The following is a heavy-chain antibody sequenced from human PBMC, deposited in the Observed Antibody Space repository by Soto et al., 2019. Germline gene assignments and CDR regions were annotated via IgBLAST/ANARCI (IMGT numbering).Heavy chain of an antibody. CDR2: IIPIFGTA. J-gene: IGHJ6*02. V-gene: IGHV1-69*13. Sequence: ASVKVSCKASGGTFSSYAISWVRQAPGQGLEWMGGIIPIFGTANYAQKFQGRVTITADESTSTAYMELSSLRSEDTAVYYCARASTAKYYYYYGMDVWGQGTTVTVSS. CDR3: ARASTAKYYYYYGMDV. D-gene: IGHD2-2*01. CDR1: GGTFSSYA.